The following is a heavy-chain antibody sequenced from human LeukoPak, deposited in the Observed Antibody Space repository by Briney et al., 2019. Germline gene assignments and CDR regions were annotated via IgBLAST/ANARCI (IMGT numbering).Heavy chain of an antibody. CDR2: INHSGST. V-gene: IGHV4-34*01. D-gene: IGHD6-13*01. Sequence: SETLSLTCAVYGGSFSGYYWSWIRQPPGKGLEWIGEINHSGSTNYNPSLKSRVTISVDTSKNQFSLKLSSVTAADTAVYYCARHHSVGSSSWIVGGYYYYMDVWGKGTTVTISS. CDR1: GGSFSGYY. CDR3: ARHHSVGSSSWIVGGYYYYMDV. J-gene: IGHJ6*03.